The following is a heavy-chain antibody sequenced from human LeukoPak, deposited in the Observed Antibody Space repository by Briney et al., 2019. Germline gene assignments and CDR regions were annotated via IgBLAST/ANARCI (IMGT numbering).Heavy chain of an antibody. CDR3: ARHNSILTGYPFDY. Sequence: PSETLSLTCAVSGGSISSGGYSWSWIRQPPGKGLEWIGYIYHSGSTYYNPSLKSRVTISVDRSKNQFSLNLNSVTDADTAVYYCARHNSILTGYPFDYWGQGTLVTVSS. CDR2: IYHSGST. CDR1: GGSISSGGYS. V-gene: IGHV4-30-2*01. J-gene: IGHJ4*02. D-gene: IGHD3-9*01.